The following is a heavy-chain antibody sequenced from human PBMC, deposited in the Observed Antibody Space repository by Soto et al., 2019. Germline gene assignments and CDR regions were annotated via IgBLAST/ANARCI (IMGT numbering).Heavy chain of an antibody. CDR1: GYTFTTYG. V-gene: IGHV1-18*01. J-gene: IGHJ4*02. CDR3: ARGVYVAMVLHYFDY. CDR2: ISAYNGNT. Sequence: QVQLVQSGAEVKKPGASVKVSCKASGYTFTTYGITWVRQAPGQGLEWMGWISAYNGNTNYAQKLQGRVTMTTDTSTSTAYMELRSMRSDDTAVYYCARGVYVAMVLHYFDYWGQGTLVTVSS. D-gene: IGHD5-18*01.